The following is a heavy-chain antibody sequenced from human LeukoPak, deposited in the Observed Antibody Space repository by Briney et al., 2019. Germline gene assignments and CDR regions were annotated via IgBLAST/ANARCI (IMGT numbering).Heavy chain of an antibody. CDR1: GFTFSSYA. J-gene: IGHJ4*02. CDR2: ISGSGGST. V-gene: IGHV3-23*01. Sequence: GGSLRLSCAASGFTFSSYAMSWVRQAPGKGLEWVSAISGSGGSTYYADSVKGRFTISRDNSKNTLYLQMNSLRAEDTAVYCCAKGGVIVISPDYWGQGTLVTVSS. CDR3: AKGGVIVISPDY. D-gene: IGHD3-16*02.